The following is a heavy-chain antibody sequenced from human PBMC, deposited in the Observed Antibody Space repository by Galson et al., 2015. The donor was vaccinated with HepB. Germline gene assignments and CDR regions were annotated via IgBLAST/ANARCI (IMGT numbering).Heavy chain of an antibody. J-gene: IGHJ6*02. CDR3: ARGGDFWTGYNYYYGMDV. Sequence: SETLSLTCAVSGYPIRSSYYWVWIRQSPGKGLEWIGSIYHTGTTYYSPSVRGRVIVSIDASKNHFSLNLRSVTAADTALYYCARGGDFWTGYNYYYGMDVWGQGTTVTVSS. D-gene: IGHD3-3*01. CDR2: IYHTGTT. V-gene: IGHV4-38-2*01. CDR1: GYPIRSSYY.